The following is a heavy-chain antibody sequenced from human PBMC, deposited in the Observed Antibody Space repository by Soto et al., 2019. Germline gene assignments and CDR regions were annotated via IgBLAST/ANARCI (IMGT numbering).Heavy chain of an antibody. CDR3: SRRSSGWYFDY. Sequence: EVQLLETGGGLVQPGVSLRHSCAASGFTFGSYAVSWVRQAPGKGLEWVSVISGSGDSTYYADSVKGRFTISRDNSKNTLYLQMNSLRAEDTAVYYCSRRSSGWYFDYWGQGTLVTVSS. CDR2: ISGSGDST. D-gene: IGHD6-19*01. V-gene: IGHV3-23*01. J-gene: IGHJ4*02. CDR1: GFTFGSYA.